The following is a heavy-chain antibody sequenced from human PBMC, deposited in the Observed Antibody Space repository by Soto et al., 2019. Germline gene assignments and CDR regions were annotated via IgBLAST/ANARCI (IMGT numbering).Heavy chain of an antibody. J-gene: IGHJ4*02. D-gene: IGHD3-3*01. CDR1: GYNFAGYW. CDR3: ARGGVSTRTFDY. Sequence: RGSLKISCKGSGYNFAGYWIAWVRQMPGKGLELMGIIYPSDSDTRYRPSFQGQVTISADKSISSAYLQWSSLRASDTAMYYCARGGVSTRTFDYWGQGTPVTVS. V-gene: IGHV5-51*01. CDR2: IYPSDSDT.